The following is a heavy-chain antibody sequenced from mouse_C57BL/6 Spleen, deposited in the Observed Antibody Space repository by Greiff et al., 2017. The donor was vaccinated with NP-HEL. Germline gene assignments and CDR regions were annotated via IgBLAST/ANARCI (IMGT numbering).Heavy chain of an antibody. CDR2: IRNKANGYTT. CDR3: ARSARMDY. Sequence: DVHLVESGGGLVQPGGSLSLSCAASGFTFTDYYMSWVRQPPGKALEWLGFIRNKANGYTTAYSASVKGRFTISRDNSQSILYLQMNALRAEDSATYYCARSARMDYWGQGTSVTVSS. J-gene: IGHJ4*01. CDR1: GFTFTDYY. V-gene: IGHV7-3*01.